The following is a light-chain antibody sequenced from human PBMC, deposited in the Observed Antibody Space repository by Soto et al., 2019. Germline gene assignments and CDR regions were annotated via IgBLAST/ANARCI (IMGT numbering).Light chain of an antibody. J-gene: IGLJ2*01. Sequence: QSVLTQPASVSGSPGQSISISGIGTSSDVGGYNYVSWYQQHPGKAPKLMIYDVINRPSGISSRFSGSKSGNTASLTISGLQAEDEADYYCSSYTRSSTVVFGGGTKVTVL. V-gene: IGLV2-14*01. CDR2: DVI. CDR3: SSYTRSSTVV. CDR1: SSDVGGYNY.